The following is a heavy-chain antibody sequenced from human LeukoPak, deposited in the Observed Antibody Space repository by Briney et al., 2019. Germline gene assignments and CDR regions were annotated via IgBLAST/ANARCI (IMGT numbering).Heavy chain of an antibody. CDR1: GFTFSDHY. CDR2: SRNKALSYTT. V-gene: IGHV3-72*01. Sequence: PGGSLRLSCAASGFTFSDHYMDWVRQAPGKGLEWVGRSRNKALSYTTLYAASVKGRFTISRDDSKNSLSLQMYSLKTEDTAVYYCARVVHSEKYTLDYWGQGTLVTVSS. CDR3: ARVVHSEKYTLDY. J-gene: IGHJ4*02. D-gene: IGHD1-26*01.